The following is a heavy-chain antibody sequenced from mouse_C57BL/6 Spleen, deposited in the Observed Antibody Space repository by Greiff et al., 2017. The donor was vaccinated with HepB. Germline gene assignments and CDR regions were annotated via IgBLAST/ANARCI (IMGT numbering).Heavy chain of an antibody. Sequence: VQRVESGAELARPGASVKLSCKASGYTFTSYGISWVKQRTGQGLEWIGEIYPRSGNTYYNEKFKGKATLTADKSSSTAYMELRSLTSEDSAVYFCARSGPSYDYYAMDYWGQGTSVTVSS. CDR1: GYTFTSYG. CDR2: IYPRSGNT. J-gene: IGHJ4*01. V-gene: IGHV1-81*01. D-gene: IGHD3-1*01. CDR3: ARSGPSYDYYAMDY.